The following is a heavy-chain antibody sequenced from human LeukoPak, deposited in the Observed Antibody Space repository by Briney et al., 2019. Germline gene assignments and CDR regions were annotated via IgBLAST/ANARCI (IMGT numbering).Heavy chain of an antibody. J-gene: IGHJ4*02. CDR3: AAAVAAAPGAY. V-gene: IGHV3-74*01. CDR1: GFIFSSYW. D-gene: IGHD6-13*01. Sequence: GGSLRLSCAASGFIFSSYWMHWVRQAPGKGLVWVSRINSDGSSTSYADFVKGRFTVSRDNAKNTLYLQMNSLRAEDTAVYYCAAAVAAAPGAYWGQGTLVTVSS. CDR2: INSDGSST.